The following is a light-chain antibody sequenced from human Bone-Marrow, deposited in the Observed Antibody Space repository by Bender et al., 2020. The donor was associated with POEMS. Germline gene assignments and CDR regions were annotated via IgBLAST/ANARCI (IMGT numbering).Light chain of an antibody. CDR2: KDT. Sequence: SYELTQPPSVSVSPGQTAKITCSGDALPKQYAYWYQQKPGQAPVLLIYKDTERPSEIPARFSGSSSGTTATLTIGDVQAKDEADYYCQSAVSNLPVVFGGGTMLTVL. CDR1: ALPKQY. V-gene: IGLV3-25*03. J-gene: IGLJ2*01. CDR3: QSAVSNLPVV.